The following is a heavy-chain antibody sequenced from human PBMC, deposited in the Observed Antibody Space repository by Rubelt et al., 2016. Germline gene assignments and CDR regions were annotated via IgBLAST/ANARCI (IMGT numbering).Heavy chain of an antibody. D-gene: IGHD5-12*01. CDR1: GYTFTSYG. CDR3: ARDPTTRFTSTGWFDP. CDR2: ISAYNGNT. J-gene: IGHJ5*02. V-gene: IGHV1-18*01. Sequence: QVQLVQSGAEVKKPGASVKVSCKASGYTFTSYGISWVRQAPGQGLEWMGWISAYNGNTNYAQKLPGRVTMTTDTSTSTAYMALRRLGSDDTAVYYCARDPTTRFTSTGWFDPWGQGTLVTVSS.